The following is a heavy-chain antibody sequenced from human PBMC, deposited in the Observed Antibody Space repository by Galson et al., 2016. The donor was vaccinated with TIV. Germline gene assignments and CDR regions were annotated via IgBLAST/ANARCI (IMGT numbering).Heavy chain of an antibody. CDR3: AKHVSGWSFDY. Sequence: ETLSLTCAVSGYSISSGYYWGWIRQPPGKGLEWIGSIYESGNTYCNPSLKSRVTISADTSKNHFSLNLSSVTAADTAVYYCAKHVSGWSFDYWSQGTLVTVSS. J-gene: IGHJ4*02. V-gene: IGHV4-38-2*01. CDR2: IYESGNT. CDR1: GYSISSGYY. D-gene: IGHD6-19*01.